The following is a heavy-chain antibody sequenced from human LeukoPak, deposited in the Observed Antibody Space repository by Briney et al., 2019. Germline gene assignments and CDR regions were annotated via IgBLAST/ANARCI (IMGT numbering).Heavy chain of an antibody. CDR1: GGSFSGYY. D-gene: IGHD3-10*01. CDR2: MNHGGST. CDR3: ARRFGRKFGERFYYYHYMDV. V-gene: IGHV4-34*01. J-gene: IGHJ6*03. Sequence: SETLSLTCAVYGGSFSGYYWNWIRQPPGKGLEWIGEMNHGGSTNYNPSLKSRVTISVNTSKNQFSLKLRSVTAADTAVYYCARRFGRKFGERFYYYHYMDVWGKGTTVTISS.